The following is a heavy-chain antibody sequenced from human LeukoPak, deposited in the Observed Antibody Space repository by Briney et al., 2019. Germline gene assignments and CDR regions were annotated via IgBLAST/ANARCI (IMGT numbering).Heavy chain of an antibody. J-gene: IGHJ4*02. CDR3: ARDGRKVTMIVVAVNFDY. CDR2: ISYDGSNK. V-gene: IGHV3-30*03. CDR1: GFSFSIYG. Sequence: PGRSLRLSCAASGFSFSIYGMHWVRQAPGKGLEWVAVISYDGSNKYYADSVKGRFTISRDNSKNTLYLQMNSLRAEDTAVYYCARDGRKVTMIVVAVNFDYWGQGTLVTVSS. D-gene: IGHD3-22*01.